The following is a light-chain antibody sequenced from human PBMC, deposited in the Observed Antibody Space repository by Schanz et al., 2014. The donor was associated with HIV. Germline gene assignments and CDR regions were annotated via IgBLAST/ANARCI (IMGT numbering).Light chain of an antibody. Sequence: QSVLTQPPSASGTPGQRVTISCSVSSSNTGSNAVNWFQQLPGTAPKLLIYNSYHRPSGVPDRLSGSGSGTSASLVISGLQSQDEADYYCATWDDSLNAWVFGGGTKLTVL. V-gene: IGLV1-44*01. CDR1: SSNTGSNA. CDR2: NSY. J-gene: IGLJ3*02. CDR3: ATWDDSLNAWV.